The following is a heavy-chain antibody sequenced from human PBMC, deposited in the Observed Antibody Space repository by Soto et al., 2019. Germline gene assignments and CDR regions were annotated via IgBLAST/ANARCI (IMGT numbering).Heavy chain of an antibody. J-gene: IGHJ4*02. Sequence: EVQLLESGGGLVQPGGSLRLSCAASGFTFSTYAMSWVRQAPGKGLEWVSIISGSGGSAQYADSVKGRFTISRDSSKNTRYLQMNGLRAEDTAVYYCAKDLSSSWHYFDYWGQGTLVTVSS. D-gene: IGHD6-13*01. CDR1: GFTFSTYA. CDR3: AKDLSSSWHYFDY. V-gene: IGHV3-23*01. CDR2: ISGSGGSA.